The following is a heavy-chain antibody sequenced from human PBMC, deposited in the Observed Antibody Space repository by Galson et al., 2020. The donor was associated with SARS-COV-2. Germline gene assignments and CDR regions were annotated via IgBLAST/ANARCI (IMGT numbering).Heavy chain of an antibody. D-gene: IGHD3-10*01. CDR2: NSAYNGNT. CDR1: GYTFSSYG. CDR3: ARGPQGNMIRRVIADLYYLDV. Sequence: ASVKVSCKASGYTFSSYGITWVRQAPGQGLEWMGWNSAYNGNTNYAQKLQGRVTMTKETSTTTASMELRSLRSDDTAVYYGARGPQGNMIRRVIADLYYLDVWGKGTTVTVSS. J-gene: IGHJ6*03. V-gene: IGHV1-18*01.